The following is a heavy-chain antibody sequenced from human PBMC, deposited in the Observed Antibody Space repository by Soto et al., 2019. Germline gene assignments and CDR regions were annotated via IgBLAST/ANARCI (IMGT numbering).Heavy chain of an antibody. V-gene: IGHV1-2*02. CDR1: GYTFTGYY. Sequence: ASVKVSCKASGYTFTGYYLHWVRPAPGQGLVWLGCVNPNRGRRSFAEKWQGGVRTTRVPSISTSCVELSSLRSDDTGFYYWTRDPGKRVAGFGPTTNWFGPRGKQGLVTVAS. CDR3: TRDPGKRVAGFGPTTNWFGP. CDR2: VNPNRGRR. J-gene: IGHJ5*02. D-gene: IGHD2-15*01.